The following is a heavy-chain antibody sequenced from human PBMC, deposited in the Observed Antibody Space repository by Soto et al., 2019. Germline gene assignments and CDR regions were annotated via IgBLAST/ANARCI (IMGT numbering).Heavy chain of an antibody. CDR3: ARDLVRGSDRFDP. D-gene: IGHD3-10*01. CDR1: GASFSDSS. V-gene: IGHV4-34*01. CDR2: INHSGST. Sequence: PSETLSLTCAVYGASFSDSSWTWIRQPPGKGLEWIGEINHSGSTKYSPSLKSRVTISVDTSKNQFSLKLSSVTAADTAIYYCARDLVRGSDRFDPWGQGTLVTVSS. J-gene: IGHJ5*02.